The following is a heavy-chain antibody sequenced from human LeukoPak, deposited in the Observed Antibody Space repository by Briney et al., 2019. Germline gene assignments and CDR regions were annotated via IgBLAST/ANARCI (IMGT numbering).Heavy chain of an antibody. CDR2: INPNSGGT. Sequence: EASVKVSCKASGYTFTGYYMHWVRQAPGQGLEWMGRINPNSGGTNYAQKFQGRVTMTRDTSISTVYMELSRLRSDDTAVYYCASFSNYGSGSYYTHDYWGQGTLVTVSS. CDR3: ASFSNYGSGSYYTHDY. D-gene: IGHD3-10*01. V-gene: IGHV1-2*06. CDR1: GYTFTGYY. J-gene: IGHJ4*02.